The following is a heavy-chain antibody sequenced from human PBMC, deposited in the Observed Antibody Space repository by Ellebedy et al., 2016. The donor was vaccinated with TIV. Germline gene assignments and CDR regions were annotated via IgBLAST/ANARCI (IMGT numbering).Heavy chain of an antibody. V-gene: IGHV1-46*01. CDR2: INPTSGSS. CDR1: GYTFTSYF. CDR3: ARGDNYYFDSSGYYYSY. Sequence: ASVKVSCKASGYTFTSYFLYWVRQAPGQGLEWMGIINPTSGSSNYAQKFQGRVTMTRDTSTSTVYMELSSLISEDTAVYYCARGDNYYFDSSGYYYSYWGQGTLVTVSS. J-gene: IGHJ4*02. D-gene: IGHD3-22*01.